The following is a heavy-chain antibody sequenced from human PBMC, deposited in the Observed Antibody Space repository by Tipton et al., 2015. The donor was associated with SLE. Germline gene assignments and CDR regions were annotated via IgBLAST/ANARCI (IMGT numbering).Heavy chain of an antibody. CDR1: GGSISSGGYY. CDR3: ARGDIVVVVAATPDAFDI. Sequence: TLSLTCTVSGGSISSGGYYWSWIRQHPGKGLEWIGYIYYSGNTYYNPSLKSRVTISIDTSKNQFSLKLSSVTAADTAVYYCARGDIVVVVAATPDAFDIWGQGAVVTVSS. V-gene: IGHV4-31*03. J-gene: IGHJ3*02. D-gene: IGHD2-15*01. CDR2: IYYSGNT.